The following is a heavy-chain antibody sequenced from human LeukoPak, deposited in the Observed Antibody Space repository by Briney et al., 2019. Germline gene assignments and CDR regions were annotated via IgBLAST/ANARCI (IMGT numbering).Heavy chain of an antibody. CDR2: MNPNSGNT. J-gene: IGHJ6*02. Sequence: ASVKVSCKASGYTFTSYDINWVRQATGQGLEWMGWMNPNSGNTGYAQKFQGRVTMTRNTSISTAYMELSGLRSEDTAVYYCARSNYLNYYYYGMDVWGQGTTVTVSS. CDR3: ARSNYLNYYYYGMDV. CDR1: GYTFTSYD. V-gene: IGHV1-8*01. D-gene: IGHD4/OR15-4a*01.